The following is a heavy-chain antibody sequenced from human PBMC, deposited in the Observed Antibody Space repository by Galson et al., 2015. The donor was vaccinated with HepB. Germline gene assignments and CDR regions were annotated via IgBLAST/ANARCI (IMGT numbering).Heavy chain of an antibody. CDR2: INPDRGDT. V-gene: IGHV1-2*02. J-gene: IGHJ3*02. CDR1: GYTFSDYY. CDR3: ASDSWSRTYPVTGAFDI. Sequence: SVKVSCKASGYTFSDYYIHWVRQAPGQGLEWMGWINPDRGDTEFAQKFQGRVNMTRGTSITTVYMELSRVTSDDTAVYYCASDSWSRTYPVTGAFDIWGPGTTVSVSS. D-gene: IGHD6-13*01.